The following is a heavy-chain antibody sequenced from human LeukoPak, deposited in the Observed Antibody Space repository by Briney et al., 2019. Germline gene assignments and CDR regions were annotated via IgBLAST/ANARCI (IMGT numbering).Heavy chain of an antibody. J-gene: IGHJ4*02. CDR3: ARRTLYYDSSGYVDY. Sequence: SETLSLTCTVSGGSISSYYWSWIRQHPGKGLEWIGYIYYSGSTYYNPSLKSRVTISVDTSKNQFSLKLSSVTAADTAVYYCARRTLYYDSSGYVDYWGQGTLVTVSS. D-gene: IGHD3-22*01. CDR2: IYYSGST. V-gene: IGHV4-59*06. CDR1: GGSISSYY.